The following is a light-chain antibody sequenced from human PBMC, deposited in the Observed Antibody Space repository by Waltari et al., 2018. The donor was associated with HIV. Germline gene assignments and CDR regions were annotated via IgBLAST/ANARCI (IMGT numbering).Light chain of an antibody. Sequence: ETVLTQSPGTLSLSPGERATLSCRASQSVSSRYLAWYQQKPGQAPRPLIYGASSRATGIPDRFSGSGSGIDFTLTISRLEPEDFAVYYCQQYGSSVTFGQGTKLEIK. CDR2: GAS. CDR3: QQYGSSVT. J-gene: IGKJ2*01. V-gene: IGKV3-20*01. CDR1: QSVSSRY.